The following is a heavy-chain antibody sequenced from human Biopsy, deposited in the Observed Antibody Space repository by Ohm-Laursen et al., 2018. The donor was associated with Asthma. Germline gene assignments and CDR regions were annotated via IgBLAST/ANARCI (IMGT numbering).Heavy chain of an antibody. CDR2: ISSSSSTI. V-gene: IGHV3-48*02. D-gene: IGHD4-17*01. CDR3: ARPRWGPYGY. J-gene: IGHJ4*02. CDR1: EFTFSSYS. Sequence: GSLRLSCTASEFTFSSYSMHWVRQAPGKGLERVSYISSSSSTIYYADSVKGRFTISRDNAKNSLYLQMNSLRDEDTAVYYCARPRWGPYGYWGQGTLVTVSS.